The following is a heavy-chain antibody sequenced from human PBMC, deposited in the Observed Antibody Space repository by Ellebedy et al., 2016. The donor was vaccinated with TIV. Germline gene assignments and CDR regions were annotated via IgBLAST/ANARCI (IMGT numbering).Heavy chain of an antibody. D-gene: IGHD6-19*01. CDR2: IKQDGSEK. J-gene: IGHJ6*02. CDR1: GFTFSSYW. Sequence: GESLKISCAASGFTFSSYWMSWVRQAPGKGLEWVANIKQDGSEKYYVDSVKGRFTISRDNAKNSLYLQMNSLRAEDTAVYYCARGIASSGLYYYYGMDVWGQGTTVTVSS. CDR3: ARGIASSGLYYYYGMDV. V-gene: IGHV3-7*01.